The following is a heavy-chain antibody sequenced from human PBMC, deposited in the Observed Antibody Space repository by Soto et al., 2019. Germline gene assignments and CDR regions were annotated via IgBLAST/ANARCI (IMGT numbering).Heavy chain of an antibody. V-gene: IGHV3-23*01. Sequence: GGSLILSCAASGFTFTSYSMSWVRQAPGKGLEWIGEINHSGSTNYNPSLKSRVTISRDNSKNTLYLQMSSLRAEDTAVYYCVKGRSSITMIVVVSPYWGQGTLVTVSS. CDR3: VKGRSSITMIVVVSPY. CDR2: INHSGST. J-gene: IGHJ4*02. D-gene: IGHD3-22*01. CDR1: GFTFTSYS.